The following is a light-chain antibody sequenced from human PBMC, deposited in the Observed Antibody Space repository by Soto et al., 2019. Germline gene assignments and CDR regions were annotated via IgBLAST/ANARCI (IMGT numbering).Light chain of an antibody. CDR3: SSYTSSTTPYV. J-gene: IGLJ1*01. CDR2: DVS. CDR1: GSDVGAYNL. V-gene: IGLV2-14*03. Sequence: QSALTQPASVSGSPGQSITISCAGTGSDVGAYNLVSWYQRHPGKAPKLMIFDVSNRPSGVSNRFSGSKSANTASLTISGLQAEDEADYFCSSYTSSTTPYVFGTGTKVTVL.